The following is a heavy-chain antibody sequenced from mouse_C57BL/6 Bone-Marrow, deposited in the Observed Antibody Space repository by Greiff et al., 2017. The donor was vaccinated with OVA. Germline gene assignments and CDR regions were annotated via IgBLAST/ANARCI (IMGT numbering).Heavy chain of an antibody. V-gene: IGHV1-81*01. CDR3: ARYAVYFDY. CDR1: GYTFTSYG. Sequence: LVESGAELARPGASVKLSCKASGYTFTSYGISWVKQRTGQGLEWIGEIYPRSGNTYYNEKFKGKATLTADKSSSTAYMELRSLTSEDSAVYFCARYAVYFDYWGQGTTLTVSS. CDR2: IYPRSGNT. D-gene: IGHD6-5*01. J-gene: IGHJ2*01.